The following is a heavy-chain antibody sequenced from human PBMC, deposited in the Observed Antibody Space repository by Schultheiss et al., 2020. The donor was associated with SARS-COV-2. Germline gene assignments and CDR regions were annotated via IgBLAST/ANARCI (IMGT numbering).Heavy chain of an antibody. J-gene: IGHJ4*02. CDR1: GGSISSSSYY. V-gene: IGHV4-61*05. D-gene: IGHD6-19*01. CDR2: IYYSGST. CDR3: ARGFQSGAVDVFDS. Sequence: SETLSLTCTVSGGSISSSSYYWGWIRQPPGKGLEWIGYIYYSGSTNYNPSLKSRVTISVDTSKSQFSLKMTSVTAADTAVYYCARGFQSGAVDVFDSWGQGTLVTVSS.